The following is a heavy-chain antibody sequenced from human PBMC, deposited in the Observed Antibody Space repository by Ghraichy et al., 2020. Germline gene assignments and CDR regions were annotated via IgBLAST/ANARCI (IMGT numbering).Heavy chain of an antibody. D-gene: IGHD3-22*01. CDR2: INHSGST. CDR3: ARGPPYYYDSSGPTAVDY. Sequence: ESLNISCAVYGGSFSGYYWSWIRQPPGKGLEWIGEINHSGSTNYNPSLKSRVTISVDTSKNQFSLKLSSVTAADTAVYYCARGPPYYYDSSGPTAVDYWGQGTLVTVSS. J-gene: IGHJ4*02. V-gene: IGHV4-34*01. CDR1: GGSFSGYY.